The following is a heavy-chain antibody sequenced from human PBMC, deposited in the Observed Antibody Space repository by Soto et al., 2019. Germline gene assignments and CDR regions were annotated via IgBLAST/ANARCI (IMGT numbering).Heavy chain of an antibody. CDR2: ISSSGSTI. CDR1: GFTFSDYN. Sequence: GGSLRLSCAASGFTFSDYNMSWIRQAPGKGLEWVSYISSSGSTIYYADSVKGRFTISRDNAKKSLYLQMNSLRAEDTAVYYCARAPTASYYYMDVWGKGTTVTVSS. V-gene: IGHV3-11*01. J-gene: IGHJ6*03. CDR3: ARAPTASYYYMDV.